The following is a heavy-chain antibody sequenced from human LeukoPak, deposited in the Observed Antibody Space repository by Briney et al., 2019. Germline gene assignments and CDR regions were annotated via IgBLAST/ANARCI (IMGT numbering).Heavy chain of an antibody. D-gene: IGHD4-17*01. CDR1: GGSISSSSYY. Sequence: PSETLSLTCTVSGGSISSSSYYWGWTRQPPGKGLEWIGEIHHSGSTNYNPSLKSRVTISVDKSKNQFSLKLSSVTAADTAVYYCARGNLRGYGFDYWGQGTLVTVSS. CDR3: ARGNLRGYGFDY. J-gene: IGHJ4*02. V-gene: IGHV4-39*07. CDR2: IHHSGST.